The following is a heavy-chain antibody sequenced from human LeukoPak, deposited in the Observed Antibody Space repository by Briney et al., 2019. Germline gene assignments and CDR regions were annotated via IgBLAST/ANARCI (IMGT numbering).Heavy chain of an antibody. V-gene: IGHV4-59*01. D-gene: IGHD5-24*01. CDR1: VGFLSTYY. J-gene: IGHJ4*02. Sequence: SETLSLTCTVSVGFLSTYYWSWIRQPPGKGLEWIGYIYYSGSTNYTPSLKSRVTISVDTSKNQFSLNLSSVTAADTAVYYCARGRSRDGYNYDYWGQGTLVTVSS. CDR3: ARGRSRDGYNYDY. CDR2: IYYSGST.